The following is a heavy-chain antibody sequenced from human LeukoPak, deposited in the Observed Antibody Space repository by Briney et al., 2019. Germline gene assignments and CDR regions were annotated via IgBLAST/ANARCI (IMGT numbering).Heavy chain of an antibody. V-gene: IGHV3-21*01. D-gene: IGHD5-24*01. CDR3: AKDPNHTERWLILPNFDY. CDR1: GFTFCSYS. J-gene: IGHJ4*02. CDR2: ISWNSSCI. Sequence: GRSLRLSCAASGFTFCSYSMNWVRQAPGKGLEWVSSISWNSSCIDYADSVKCRFTISRDKAKNSLYLQMNRLRTEDTDVYYCAKDPNHTERWLILPNFDYWGQGTLVTVSS.